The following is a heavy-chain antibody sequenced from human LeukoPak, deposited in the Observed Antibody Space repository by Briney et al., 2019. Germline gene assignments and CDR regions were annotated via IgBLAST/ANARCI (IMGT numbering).Heavy chain of an antibody. CDR1: GFTFDDYG. CDR3: VRDRCSSTSCHDSPNWFDP. V-gene: IGHV3-20*04. D-gene: IGHD2-2*01. J-gene: IGHJ5*02. CDR2: VNWNGGST. Sequence: PGGSLRLSCAASGFTFDDYGMSWVRHAPGKGLEWISGVNWNGGSTGYADSVKGRFTISRDNAKNSLYLQMNSLRAEDTALYYRVRDRCSSTSCHDSPNWFDPWGQGTLVTVSS.